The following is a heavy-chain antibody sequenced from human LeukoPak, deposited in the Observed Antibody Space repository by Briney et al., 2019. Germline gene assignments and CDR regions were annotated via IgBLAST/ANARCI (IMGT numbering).Heavy chain of an antibody. J-gene: IGHJ4*02. CDR1: GGSISNAAYY. Sequence: SQTLSLTCTVSGGSISNAAYYWRWLRQHPGKGLEGIGYIYYSGSTYYNPSLKSRVTISVDTSMNQFSLEVNSVTAADMAVYYCARVEAATTNPRFDYWGQGTLVTVSS. CDR2: IYYSGST. CDR3: ARVEAATTNPRFDY. D-gene: IGHD5-24*01. V-gene: IGHV4-31*03.